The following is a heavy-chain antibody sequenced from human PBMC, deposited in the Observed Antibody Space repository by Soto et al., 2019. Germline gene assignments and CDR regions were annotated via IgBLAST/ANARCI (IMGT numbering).Heavy chain of an antibody. J-gene: IGHJ6*02. CDR2: IYYSGST. V-gene: IGHV4-31*03. Sequence: SETLSLTCTVSGGSISSGGYYWSWIRQHPGKGLEWIGYIYYSGSTYYNPSLKSRVTISVDTSKNQSSLKLSSVTAADTAVYYCARVVTMIENGYYYYYYGMDVWGQGTTVTVSS. D-gene: IGHD3-22*01. CDR1: GGSISSGGYY. CDR3: ARVVTMIENGYYYYYYGMDV.